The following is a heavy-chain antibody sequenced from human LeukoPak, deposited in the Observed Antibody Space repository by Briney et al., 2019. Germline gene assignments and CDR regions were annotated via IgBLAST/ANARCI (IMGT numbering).Heavy chain of an antibody. CDR3: AREMVPTIPPGN. V-gene: IGHV3-21*01. D-gene: IGHD5-12*01. CDR1: GFSFSTYE. Sequence: GGSLRLSCAASGFSFSTYEMNWVRQAPGKGLEWVSSISSTSTYIYYADSVKGRFTISRDNAKKSLYLQMNSLSAEDSAVYYCAREMVPTIPPGNWGQGTLVTVSS. J-gene: IGHJ4*02. CDR2: ISSTSTYI.